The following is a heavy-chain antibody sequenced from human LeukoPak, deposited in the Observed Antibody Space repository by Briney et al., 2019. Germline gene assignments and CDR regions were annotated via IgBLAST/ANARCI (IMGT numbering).Heavy chain of an antibody. CDR1: GYSFASYW. V-gene: IGHV5-51*01. CDR2: IYPGDSDA. D-gene: IGHD2-21*01. J-gene: IGHJ4*02. Sequence: GESLKISCKGSGYSFASYWIAWVRQVSGKGLEFMGIIYPGDSDARYSPSFQGHVTISVDESITTAHLQWSSLEASGTAMYYCARSTSDYYSADYWGQGTLVTVSS. CDR3: ARSTSDYYSADY.